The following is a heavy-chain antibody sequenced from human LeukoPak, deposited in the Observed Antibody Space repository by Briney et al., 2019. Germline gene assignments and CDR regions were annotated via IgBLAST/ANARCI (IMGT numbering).Heavy chain of an antibody. CDR3: GKAPQGYNSYALPAN. V-gene: IGHV3-23*01. CDR1: GFTFSSYV. D-gene: IGHD5-12*01. J-gene: IGHJ4*02. CDR2: ISGPGGGT. Sequence: GGSLRLSCAASGFTFSSYVMNWVRQAPGKGLEWVSAISGPGGGTYYADSVEGRFTISRDNSKNTLYLQMNSLRVEDTAIYYCGKAPQGYNSYALPANWGLGTLVTVSS.